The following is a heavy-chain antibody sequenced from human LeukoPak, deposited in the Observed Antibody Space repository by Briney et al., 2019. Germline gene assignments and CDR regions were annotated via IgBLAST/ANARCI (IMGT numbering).Heavy chain of an antibody. D-gene: IGHD2-2*01. Sequence: GGSLRLSCAASGFTFSSYAMSWVRQAPGKGLEWVAVISYDGSNKYYADSVKGRFTISRDNSKNTLYLQMNSLRAEDTAVYYCARVSVPAAMPFFYFDYWGQGTLVTVSS. V-gene: IGHV3-30-3*01. CDR1: GFTFSSYA. J-gene: IGHJ4*02. CDR2: ISYDGSNK. CDR3: ARVSVPAAMPFFYFDY.